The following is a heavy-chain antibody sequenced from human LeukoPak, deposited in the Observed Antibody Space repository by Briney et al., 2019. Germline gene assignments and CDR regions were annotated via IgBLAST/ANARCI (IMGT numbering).Heavy chain of an antibody. Sequence: SETLSLTCTVSGGSIRSSTFYWGWIRQPPGKGLEWIGSIFYSGNTFYNPSLKRRVTLSVDTSKNQFSLKLSSVTAADTAVYYCASDPSTIYGVVTNPGWFDPWGQGTLVTVSS. CDR3: ASDPSTIYGVVTNPGWFDP. J-gene: IGHJ5*02. CDR2: IFYSGNT. D-gene: IGHD3-3*01. CDR1: GGSIRSSTFY. V-gene: IGHV4-39*02.